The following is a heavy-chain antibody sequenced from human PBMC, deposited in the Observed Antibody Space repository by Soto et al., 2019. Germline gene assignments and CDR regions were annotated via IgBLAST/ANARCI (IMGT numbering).Heavy chain of an antibody. CDR3: AKDLDYYCSPPRPQYDY. CDR1: GFTFSSYA. J-gene: IGHJ4*02. Sequence: GGSLRLSCAASGFTFSSYAMSWVRQAPGKGLEWVSAISGSGGSTYYADSVKGRFTISRDNSKNTLYLQMNSLRAEDTAVYYCAKDLDYYCSPPRPQYDYRAQGTLVTGSA. V-gene: IGHV3-23*01. CDR2: ISGSGGST. D-gene: IGHD3-10*01.